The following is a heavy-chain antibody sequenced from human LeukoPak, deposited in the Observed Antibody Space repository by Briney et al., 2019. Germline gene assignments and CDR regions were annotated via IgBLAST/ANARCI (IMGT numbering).Heavy chain of an antibody. J-gene: IGHJ4*02. CDR1: GGSISTSSYY. CDR3: ARRPGSGSRHFDY. Sequence: PSETLSLTCTVSGGSISTSSYYWSWIRQPPGKRPGWIGTIYYTGSTYYNPSLKSRVTISVDASKNQFSLILSSVTAADTAVYYCARRPGSGSRHFDYWGQGTLVTVSS. CDR2: IYYTGST. V-gene: IGHV4-39*01. D-gene: IGHD3-10*01.